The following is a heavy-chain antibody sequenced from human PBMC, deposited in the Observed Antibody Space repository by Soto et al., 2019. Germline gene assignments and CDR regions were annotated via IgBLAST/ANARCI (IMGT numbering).Heavy chain of an antibody. CDR2: ISYDGSNK. CDR3: ARDWAVTPLLGNAFDI. CDR1: GFTFSSYA. V-gene: IGHV3-30-3*01. J-gene: IGHJ3*02. Sequence: AGSLILSCAASGFTFSSYAMHWVRQAPGKGLEWVAVISYDGSNKYYADSVKGRFTISRDNSKNTLYLQMNSLRAEDTAVYYRARDWAVTPLLGNAFDIWGQGTMVTVSS. D-gene: IGHD7-27*01.